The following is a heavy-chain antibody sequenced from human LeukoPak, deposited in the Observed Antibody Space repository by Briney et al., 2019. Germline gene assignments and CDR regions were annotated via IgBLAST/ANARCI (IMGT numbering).Heavy chain of an antibody. CDR2: INPSTGNT. Sequence: ASVKVSCKASRYTFTSYYMHWVRQAPGQGLEWMGVINPSTGNTDSAQKLQGRFTMTRDTSTTTVYMELSSLRSEDTAVYYCARDPIMIRGVRSPGLDYWGQGTLVTVSS. J-gene: IGHJ4*02. V-gene: IGHV1-46*04. D-gene: IGHD3-10*01. CDR3: ARDPIMIRGVRSPGLDY. CDR1: RYTFTSYY.